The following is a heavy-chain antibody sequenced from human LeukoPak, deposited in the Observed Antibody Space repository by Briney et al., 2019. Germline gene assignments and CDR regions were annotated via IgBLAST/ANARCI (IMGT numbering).Heavy chain of an antibody. Sequence: GGSLRLSCAASGFTFSSYAMHWVRQAPGKGLEWVSAISGSGGSTYYADSVKGRFTISRDNSKNTLYLQMNSLRAEDTAVYYCAKDSYASSDFWSGYYIPTLDYWGQGTLVTVSS. D-gene: IGHD3-3*01. CDR1: GFTFSSYA. CDR3: AKDSYASSDFWSGYYIPTLDY. CDR2: ISGSGGST. J-gene: IGHJ4*02. V-gene: IGHV3-23*01.